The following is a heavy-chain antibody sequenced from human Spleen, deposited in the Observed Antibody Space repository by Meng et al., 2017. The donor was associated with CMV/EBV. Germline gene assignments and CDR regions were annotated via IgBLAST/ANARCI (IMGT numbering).Heavy chain of an antibody. CDR1: GFTFSSYS. V-gene: IGHV3-21*01. CDR2: ISSSSSYI. Sequence: SLRLSCAASGFTFSSYSMNWVRQAPGKGLEWVSSISSSSSYIYYADSVKGRFTISRDNAKNSLYLQMNSLRAEDAAVYYCAGPPDFDYWGQGTLVTVSS. CDR3: AGPPDFDY. J-gene: IGHJ4*02.